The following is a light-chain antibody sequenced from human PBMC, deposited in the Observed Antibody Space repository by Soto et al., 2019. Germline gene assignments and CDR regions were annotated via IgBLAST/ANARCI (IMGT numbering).Light chain of an antibody. J-gene: IGKJ1*01. CDR1: QSVYNYY. V-gene: IGKV3-20*01. CDR2: GAS. CDR3: LQYGCSPRT. Sequence: EIVLTQSPDTLSLSPGEGATLSCRASQSVYNYYLAWYQQKPGQAPRLLIHGASSMATDVPYRFRGRGSGTDFTLTISRLEPEDFAVYYCLQYGCSPRTFGQGTRVEIK.